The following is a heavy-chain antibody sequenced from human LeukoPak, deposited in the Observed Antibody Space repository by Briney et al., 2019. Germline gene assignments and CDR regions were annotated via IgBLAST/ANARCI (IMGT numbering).Heavy chain of an antibody. CDR3: ARDQGSMIVVRTNNCYFDL. CDR1: RFTFSNYL. V-gene: IGHV3-7*01. CDR2: INQDGSEI. Sequence: GGSLRLSCAASRFTFSNYLMSWVRQAPGKGLEWVANINQDGSEIYYVDSVKGRFTIPRYNAKNSLYLQINSLRAEDTAVYYCARDQGSMIVVRTNNCYFDLWGRGTLVTVSS. J-gene: IGHJ2*01. D-gene: IGHD3-22*01.